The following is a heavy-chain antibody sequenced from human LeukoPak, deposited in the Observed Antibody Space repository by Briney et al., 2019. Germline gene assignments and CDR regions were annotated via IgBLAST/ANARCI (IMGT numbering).Heavy chain of an antibody. CDR2: IRSKAYGGTT. D-gene: IGHD3-22*01. CDR1: GFTFGDYA. V-gene: IGHV3-49*04. Sequence: QAWGPLRLSCTASGFTFGDYAMSWVRQAPGKGLEWVGFIRSKAYGGTTEYAASVKGRFTISRDDSKSIAYLQMNSLKTEDTAVYYCTRAFYSSGYNLDYWGQGTLVTVSS. J-gene: IGHJ4*02. CDR3: TRAFYSSGYNLDY.